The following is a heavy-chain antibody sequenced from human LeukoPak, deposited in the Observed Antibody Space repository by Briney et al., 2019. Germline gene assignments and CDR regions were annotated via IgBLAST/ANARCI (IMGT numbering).Heavy chain of an antibody. Sequence: SETLSLTCTVSGGSISSYYWSWIRQPAGKGLEWIGRIYTSGSTNYNPSLKSRVTMSVDTSKNRFSLKLSSVTAADTAVYYCAREYLAAGTPYYYYGMDVWGQGTTVTVSS. D-gene: IGHD6-13*01. CDR3: AREYLAAGTPYYYYGMDV. CDR1: GGSISSYY. CDR2: IYTSGST. J-gene: IGHJ6*02. V-gene: IGHV4-4*07.